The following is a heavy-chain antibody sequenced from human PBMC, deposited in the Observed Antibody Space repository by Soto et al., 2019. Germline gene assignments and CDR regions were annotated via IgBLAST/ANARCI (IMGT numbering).Heavy chain of an antibody. D-gene: IGHD4-17*01. CDR3: GKDPNGDYVGGFEF. Sequence: GGSLRLSCAASGFTFSSYGMHWVRQAPGKGLEWVAVIWYDGSNKYYADSVKGRFTVSRDFSKNTLSRQMDSLRAEDTAVYFCGKDPNGDYVGGFEFWGPGTMVTVSS. J-gene: IGHJ3*01. CDR1: GFTFSSYG. CDR2: IWYDGSNK. V-gene: IGHV3-33*03.